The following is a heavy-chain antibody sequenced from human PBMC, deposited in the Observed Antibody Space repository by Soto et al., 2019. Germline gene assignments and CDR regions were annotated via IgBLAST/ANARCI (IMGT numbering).Heavy chain of an antibody. CDR2: ISDDGSSK. Sequence: QVQLVESGGGVVQPGRSLRLSCAASGFIFSSYAMHWVRQAPGKGLEWVALISDDGSSKYYADTVKGRFTISRDNSKNTQDLQMNSLSPDDTAVYYCTRADLTVTMSVFDPWGQGTLVTVSS. CDR3: TRADLTVTMSVFDP. CDR1: GFIFSSYA. J-gene: IGHJ5*02. V-gene: IGHV3-30-3*01. D-gene: IGHD4-17*01.